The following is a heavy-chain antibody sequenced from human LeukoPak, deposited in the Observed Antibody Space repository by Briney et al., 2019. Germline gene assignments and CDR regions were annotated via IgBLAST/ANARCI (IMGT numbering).Heavy chain of an antibody. CDR3: VNSDTGYGDYPDY. Sequence: GGSLRLSCAASGFIFSHYAMSWVRQAPGKGLEWVSGISGSGYTTYYADSVRGRFTISRDNSKNTLYLQMNSLRAEDTAVYYCVNSDTGYGDYPDYWGQGTLVTISS. CDR1: GFIFSHYA. D-gene: IGHD4-17*01. J-gene: IGHJ4*02. V-gene: IGHV3-23*01. CDR2: ISGSGYTT.